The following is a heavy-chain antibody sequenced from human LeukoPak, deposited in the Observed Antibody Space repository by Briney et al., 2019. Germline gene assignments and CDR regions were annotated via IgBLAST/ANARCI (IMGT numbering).Heavy chain of an antibody. CDR1: GFTLSSYS. J-gene: IGHJ3*01. D-gene: IGHD7-27*01. CDR3: ARRQLGPRLWDAFDV. CDR2: ISSSSSYI. V-gene: IGHV3-21*01. Sequence: GGSLRLSCAASGFTLSSYSMNWVRQAPGEGLEWVSSISSSSSYIYYADSVKGRFTISRDNAKNSLYLQINSLRAEDTAVYYCARRQLGPRLWDAFDVWGQGTVVTVSS.